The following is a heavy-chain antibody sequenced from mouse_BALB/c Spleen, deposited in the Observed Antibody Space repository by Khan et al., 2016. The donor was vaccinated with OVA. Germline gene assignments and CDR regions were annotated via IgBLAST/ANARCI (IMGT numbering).Heavy chain of an antibody. Sequence: EVKLLESGPGLVKPSHSLSLTCTVTGYSFTSGYGWNWIRQFPGNKLEWMGYISYSGSTNYNPSFKIRISITPDTSKNQFFLQLNSVTTEDTATYYCARTARIKYWGQGTTLTVSS. D-gene: IGHD1-2*01. CDR3: ARTARIKY. CDR2: ISYSGST. J-gene: IGHJ2*01. V-gene: IGHV3-2*02. CDR1: GYSFTSGYG.